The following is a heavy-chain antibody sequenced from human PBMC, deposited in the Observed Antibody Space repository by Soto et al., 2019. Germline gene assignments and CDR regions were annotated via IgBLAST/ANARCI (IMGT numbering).Heavy chain of an antibody. V-gene: IGHV3-30*18. CDR3: AKDHLAVAGTPLYYYGMDV. Sequence: PGGSLRLSCAASGFTFSSYGMHWVRQAPGKGLEWVAVISYDGSNKYYADSVKGRFTISRDNSKNTLYLQMNSLRAEDTAVYYCAKDHLAVAGTPLYYYGMDVWGQGTTVTV. CDR2: ISYDGSNK. CDR1: GFTFSSYG. J-gene: IGHJ6*02. D-gene: IGHD6-19*01.